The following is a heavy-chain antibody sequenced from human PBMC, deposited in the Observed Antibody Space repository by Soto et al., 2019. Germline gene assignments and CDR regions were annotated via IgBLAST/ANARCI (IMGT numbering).Heavy chain of an antibody. V-gene: IGHV3-64D*06. CDR2: ISSYGADR. CDR3: VKEGYMRSDWYGQFDY. Sequence: PGGSQRLSCSASGFTFNSYAMHWVRQAPGKGLEFVSAISSYGADRYYADSVKGRFAISRDNSKNTLYLQMSSLRAEDTALYYCVKEGYMRSDWYGQFDYWGQGALVTVSS. J-gene: IGHJ4*02. D-gene: IGHD6-19*01. CDR1: GFTFNSYA.